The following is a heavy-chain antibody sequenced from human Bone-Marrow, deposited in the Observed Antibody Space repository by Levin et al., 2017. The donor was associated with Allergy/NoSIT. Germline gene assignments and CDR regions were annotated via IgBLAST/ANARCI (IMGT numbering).Heavy chain of an antibody. CDR1: GGSIRSGDYY. D-gene: IGHD1-26*01. CDR2: IFYSGTT. CDR3: ARDRNKWDWLAGFDP. Sequence: KASETLSLTCTVSGGSIRSGDYYWTWIRQTPGKGLEYIGSIFYSGTTSYNPSLKSRLSISVDTSKNQFSLRLTSMTAADTAVYFCARDRNKWDWLAGFDPWGQGILVTVSS. J-gene: IGHJ5*02. V-gene: IGHV4-30-4*01.